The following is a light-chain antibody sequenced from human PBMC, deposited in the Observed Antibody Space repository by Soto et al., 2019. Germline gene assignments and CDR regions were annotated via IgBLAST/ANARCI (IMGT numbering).Light chain of an antibody. CDR3: CSYAGSYTLV. J-gene: IGLJ1*01. V-gene: IGLV2-11*01. Sequence: QSVLTQPRPVSGSPGQSVTISCTGTSSDVGGYNYVSWYRQHPGKAPKLMIYDVNKRPSGVPDRFSASKSGNTASLTISGLQAEDEADYYCCSYAGSYTLVFGTGTKVTVL. CDR1: SSDVGGYNY. CDR2: DVN.